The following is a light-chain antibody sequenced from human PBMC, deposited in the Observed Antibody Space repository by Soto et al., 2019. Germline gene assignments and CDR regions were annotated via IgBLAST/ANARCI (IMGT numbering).Light chain of an antibody. CDR1: RRDVGGYDY. Sequence: QSVLTQSAFVSGAPGPSITTSCARTRRDVGGYDYVSWYKQYPGKAPKPMIFDVNNRPSGVSDRFSGSKSANTASLTISGLQSEDEADYYCSSYTSSGIYVFGTGTKVTVL. CDR3: SSYTSSGIYV. CDR2: DVN. J-gene: IGLJ1*01. V-gene: IGLV2-14*03.